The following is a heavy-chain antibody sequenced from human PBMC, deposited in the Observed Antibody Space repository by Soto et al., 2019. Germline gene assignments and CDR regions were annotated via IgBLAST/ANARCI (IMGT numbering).Heavy chain of an antibody. Sequence: GGSLRLSCAASGFTFSSYGMHWVRQAPGKGLEWVAVIWYDGSNKYYADSVKGRFTISRDNSKNTLYLQMNSLRAEDTAVYYCARGGDYDFWSGYYTYYYYYGMDVWGHGTTVTVSS. V-gene: IGHV3-33*01. D-gene: IGHD3-3*01. J-gene: IGHJ6*02. CDR1: GFTFSSYG. CDR3: ARGGDYDFWSGYYTYYYYYGMDV. CDR2: IWYDGSNK.